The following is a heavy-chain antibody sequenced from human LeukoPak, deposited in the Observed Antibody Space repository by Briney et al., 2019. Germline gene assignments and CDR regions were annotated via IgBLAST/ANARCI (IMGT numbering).Heavy chain of an antibody. Sequence: SVKVSCKASGGTFSSYAISWVRQAPGQGLEWMGGIIPIFGTANYAQKFQGRVTITADKSTSTAYMELSSLRSEDTAVYYCARDRDTAMVDYYFDYWGQGTLVTVSS. J-gene: IGHJ4*02. CDR2: IIPIFGTA. D-gene: IGHD5-18*01. CDR3: ARDRDTAMVDYYFDY. V-gene: IGHV1-69*06. CDR1: GGTFSSYA.